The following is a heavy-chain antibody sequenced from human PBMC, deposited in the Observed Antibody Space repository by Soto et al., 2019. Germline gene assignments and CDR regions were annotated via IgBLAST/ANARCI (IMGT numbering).Heavy chain of an antibody. J-gene: IGHJ6*02. V-gene: IGHV1-69*12. D-gene: IGHD6-13*01. CDR3: ARETAGGSSFGGGGMDV. CDR2: TIPIFGTA. CDR1: GGTFSSYA. Sequence: QVQLVQSGAEVKKPGSSVKVSCKASGGTFSSYAISWVRQAPGRGLEWMGGTIPIFGTANYAQKFQGRVTITADGSTSTAYMELSSLRSEETAVYYCARETAGGSSFGGGGMDVWGQGTTVTVSS.